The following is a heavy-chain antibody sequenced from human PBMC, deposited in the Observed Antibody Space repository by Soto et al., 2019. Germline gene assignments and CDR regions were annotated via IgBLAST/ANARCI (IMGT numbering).Heavy chain of an antibody. V-gene: IGHV3-64*01. Sequence: GGSLRLSCAASGFTFSSYAMHWVRQAPGKGLEYVSAISSNGGSTYYANSVKGRFTISRDNSKNTLYLQMGSLRAEDMAVYYCARDPSSPPTTTVTIPYYYYYMDVWGKGTTVTVSS. J-gene: IGHJ6*03. CDR3: ARDPSSPPTTTVTIPYYYYYMDV. CDR2: ISSNGGST. D-gene: IGHD4-17*01. CDR1: GFTFSSYA.